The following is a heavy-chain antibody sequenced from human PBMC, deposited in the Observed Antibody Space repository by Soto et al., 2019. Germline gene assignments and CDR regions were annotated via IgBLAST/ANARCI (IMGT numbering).Heavy chain of an antibody. CDR2: ISRVDDIT. CDR1: GFTVSSNY. CDR3: VSGGSGNHVGSYFDF. J-gene: IGHJ4*02. D-gene: IGHD3-16*01. V-gene: IGHV3-23*01. Sequence: AGSLRLSCAASGFTVSSNYMSWVRQAPGKGLEWVSAISRVDDITYYADSGMGRFTISRANSQNRVYLQMNSLRAEDTALYYCVSGGSGNHVGSYFDFWRQGTPVTAPQ.